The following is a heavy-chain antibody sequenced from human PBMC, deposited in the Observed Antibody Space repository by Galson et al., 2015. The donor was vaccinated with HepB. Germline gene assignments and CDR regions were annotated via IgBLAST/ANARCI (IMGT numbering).Heavy chain of an antibody. CDR2: ISGGGTT. V-gene: IGHV3-23*01. Sequence: SGFTFSTYAMSWVRQAPGKGLEWVATISGGGTTFYADSVKGRFTTSRDNSKNTLYVQLSSLRAEDTAVYYCAKLQGGHYTNYYFDCWGQGTPVTVSS. J-gene: IGHJ4*02. CDR3: AKLQGGHYTNYYFDC. CDR1: GFTFSTYA. D-gene: IGHD4-11*01.